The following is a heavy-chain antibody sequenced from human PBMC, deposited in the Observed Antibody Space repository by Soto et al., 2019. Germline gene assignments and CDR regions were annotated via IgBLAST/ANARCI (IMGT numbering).Heavy chain of an antibody. CDR3: ARDLGGDQKKDWYFDL. V-gene: IGHV4-39*07. CDR2: IYYSGST. J-gene: IGHJ2*01. D-gene: IGHD2-21*01. Sequence: SETLSLTCTVSGGSISISSYYWGWIRQPPGKGLEWIGSIYYSGSTYYNPSLKSRVTISVDTSKNQFSLKLSAVTAADTAVYYCARDLGGDQKKDWYFDLWGRGTLVTVSS. CDR1: GGSISISSYY.